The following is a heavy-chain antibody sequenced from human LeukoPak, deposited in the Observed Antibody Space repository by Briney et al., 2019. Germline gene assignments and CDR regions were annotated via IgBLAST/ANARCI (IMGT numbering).Heavy chain of an antibody. CDR1: GFTFSSYW. D-gene: IGHD3-22*01. CDR2: IKQDGSEK. CDR3: AKGSLNYYDSSGDWFDP. J-gene: IGHJ5*02. Sequence: PGGSLRLSCAASGFTFSSYWVSWVRQAPGKGLEWVANIKQDGSEKYYVDSVKGRFTISRDNAKNSLYLQMNSLRAEDTAVYYCAKGSLNYYDSSGDWFDPWGQGTLVTVSS. V-gene: IGHV3-7*03.